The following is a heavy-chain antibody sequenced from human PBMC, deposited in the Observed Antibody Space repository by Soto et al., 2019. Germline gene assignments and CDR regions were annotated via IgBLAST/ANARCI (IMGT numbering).Heavy chain of an antibody. D-gene: IGHD3-16*02. Sequence: GASVKGSCQASGYTFTSHYMHWVRQAPGQGLEWMGIINPSGGSTSYAQKFQGRVTMTRDTSTSTVYMELSSLRSEDTAVYYCARSPKYDYIWGSYRYNWFDPWGQGTLVTVSS. J-gene: IGHJ5*02. CDR3: ARSPKYDYIWGSYRYNWFDP. CDR1: GYTFTSHY. V-gene: IGHV1-46*03. CDR2: INPSGGST.